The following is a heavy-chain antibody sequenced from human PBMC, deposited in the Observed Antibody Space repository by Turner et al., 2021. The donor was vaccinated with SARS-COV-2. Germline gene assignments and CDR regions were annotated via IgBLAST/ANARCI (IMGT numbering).Heavy chain of an antibody. CDR2: MNAGSGDT. CDR1: GYPFTSYD. D-gene: IGHD1-1*01. J-gene: IGHJ3*01. Sequence: QVQLVQSGAEVKNPGASVKVYCKASGYPFTSYDINWVRQATGQVPEWVGYMNAGSGDTGHARRFQGRVTLTRDTSINTAYMELSGLSFEDTAIYYYARYDYRLRQGFDVWGQGTKVIVSS. CDR3: ARYDYRLRQGFDV. V-gene: IGHV1-8*01.